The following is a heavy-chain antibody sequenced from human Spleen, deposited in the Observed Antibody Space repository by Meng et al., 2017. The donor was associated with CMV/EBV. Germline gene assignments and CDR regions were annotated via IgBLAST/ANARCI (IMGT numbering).Heavy chain of an antibody. V-gene: IGHV1-2*06. D-gene: IGHD3-10*01. CDR2: INPNYDGT. CDR3: ARDPSGGWDWFDP. CDR1: GYTFNGYY. Sequence: KASGYTFNGYYIHWVRQDPGQGLEWMGRINPNYDGTNYAQKFQDRVTMTRDTSISTAYMELSSLRSDDTAVYYCARDPSGGWDWFDPWGQGTLVTVSS. J-gene: IGHJ5*02.